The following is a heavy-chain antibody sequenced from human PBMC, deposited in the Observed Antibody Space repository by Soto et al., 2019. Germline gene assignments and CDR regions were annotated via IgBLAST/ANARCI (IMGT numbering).Heavy chain of an antibody. V-gene: IGHV4-59*08. D-gene: IGHD2-21*02. J-gene: IGHJ4*02. CDR3: ARHGGDGTFDY. CDR2: SYHRGSA. Sequence: QVQLQESGPGLVKPSETLSLTCTVSGGSFSSYYWSWIRQPPGKGLEWIGYSYHRGSANYNPSLKSRATTSVDTSKNRVSLNLSSVTAADPAVYYCARHGGDGTFDYWGQGTLATVSS. CDR1: GGSFSSYY.